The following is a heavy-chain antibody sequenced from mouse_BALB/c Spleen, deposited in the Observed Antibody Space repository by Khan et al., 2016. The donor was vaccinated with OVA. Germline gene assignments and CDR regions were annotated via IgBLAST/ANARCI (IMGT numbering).Heavy chain of an antibody. Sequence: VRLQQSGPGLVKPSQSLSLTCTVTGYSITSGYAWNWIRQFPGNKLEWMGYISYSGVTSYTPSLKSRISITRDTSKNQFFLQLNSVTTEDTATYYCARGNYYGYYFDDWGQGTTLTVSS. V-gene: IGHV3-2*02. CDR1: GYSITSGYA. CDR2: ISYSGVT. J-gene: IGHJ2*01. CDR3: ARGNYYGYYFDD. D-gene: IGHD1-1*01.